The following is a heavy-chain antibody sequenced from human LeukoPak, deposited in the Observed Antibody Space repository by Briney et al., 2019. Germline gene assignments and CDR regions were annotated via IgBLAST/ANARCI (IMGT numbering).Heavy chain of an antibody. CDR2: INPNSGGT. CDR1: GYTFTGYY. Sequence: ASVKVSCKASGYTFTGYYMHWVRQAPGQGREWMGWINPNSGGTNYAQKFQGRVTMTRDTSISTAYMELSRLRSDDTAVYYCAGEGGTWLPYYYMDVWGKGTTVTVSS. D-gene: IGHD5-18*01. J-gene: IGHJ6*03. CDR3: AGEGGTWLPYYYMDV. V-gene: IGHV1-2*02.